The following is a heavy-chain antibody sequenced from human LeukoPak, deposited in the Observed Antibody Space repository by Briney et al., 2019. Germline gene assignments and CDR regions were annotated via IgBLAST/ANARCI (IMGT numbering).Heavy chain of an antibody. D-gene: IGHD6-19*01. CDR3: ATPPLRWLVKGGYYFDY. Sequence: ASVKVSCKVSGYTLTELSMHWVRQAPGKGLEWMGGFDPEDGETIYAQKFQGRVTMTEDTSTDTAYMELSSLRSEDTAVCYCATPPLRWLVKGGYYFDYWGQGTLVTVSS. CDR1: GYTLTELS. J-gene: IGHJ4*02. V-gene: IGHV1-24*01. CDR2: FDPEDGET.